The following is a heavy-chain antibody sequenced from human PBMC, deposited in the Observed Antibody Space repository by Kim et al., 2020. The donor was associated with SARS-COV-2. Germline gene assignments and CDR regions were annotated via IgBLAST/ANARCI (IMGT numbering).Heavy chain of an antibody. D-gene: IGHD6-13*01. CDR3: AKDYVRYRSSSWYLGYYYYGMDV. CDR2: ISWDGGST. V-gene: IGHV3-43*01. J-gene: IGHJ6*02. Sequence: GGSLRLSCAASGFTFDDYTMHWVRQAPGKGLEWISLISWDGGSTYYADSVKGRFTISRDNSKNSLYLQMNSLRTEDTALYYCAKDYVRYRSSSWYLGYYYYGMDVWGQGTTVTVSS. CDR1: GFTFDDYT.